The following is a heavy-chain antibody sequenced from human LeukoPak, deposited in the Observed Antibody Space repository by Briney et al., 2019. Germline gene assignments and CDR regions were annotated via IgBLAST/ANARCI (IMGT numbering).Heavy chain of an antibody. Sequence: PSQTLSLTCTVSGGSISIGAYYWSWIRQHPGKGLEWIGYIYYSGSTSYNPSLKSRVTISVDTSKNQFSLKLSSVTAADTAVYYCARGTSSWYFDYWGQGTLVTVSS. D-gene: IGHD6-13*01. V-gene: IGHV4-31*03. J-gene: IGHJ4*02. CDR2: IYYSGST. CDR3: ARGTSSWYFDY. CDR1: GGSISIGAYY.